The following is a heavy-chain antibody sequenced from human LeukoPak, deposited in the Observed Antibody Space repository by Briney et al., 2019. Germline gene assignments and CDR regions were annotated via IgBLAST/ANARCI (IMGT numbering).Heavy chain of an antibody. CDR1: GFTFSSYG. V-gene: IGHV3-30*18. Sequence: GRSLRLSCAASGFTFSSYGMHWVRQAPGKGLEWVAVISYDGSNKYYADSVKGRFTISRDNSKNTLYLQMNSLRAEDTAVYYCAKHGKAYGSGSLPLDYWGQGTLVTVSS. D-gene: IGHD3-10*01. CDR2: ISYDGSNK. J-gene: IGHJ4*02. CDR3: AKHGKAYGSGSLPLDY.